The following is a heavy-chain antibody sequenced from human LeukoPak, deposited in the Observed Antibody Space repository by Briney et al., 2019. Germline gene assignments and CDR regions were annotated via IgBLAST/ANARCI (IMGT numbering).Heavy chain of an antibody. CDR2: VNAYNGNT. Sequence: ASMKVSCKASGYXFSSYGFSWVRQAPEQGLEWMGWVNAYNGNTNYAQNLQGRVTMTTDTSTSTAYMELRSLRSDDTAVYYCARDEGYYGAPLFDYWGQGTLVTVSS. V-gene: IGHV1-18*01. CDR1: GYXFSSYG. J-gene: IGHJ4*02. D-gene: IGHD4/OR15-4a*01. CDR3: ARDEGYYGAPLFDY.